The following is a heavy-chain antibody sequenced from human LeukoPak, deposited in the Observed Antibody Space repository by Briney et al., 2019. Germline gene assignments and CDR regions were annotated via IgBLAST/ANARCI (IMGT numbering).Heavy chain of an antibody. CDR3: ARAVRADCTSPTCHSWLAP. D-gene: IGHD2/OR15-2a*01. V-gene: IGHV3-74*01. Sequence: GGSLRLSCAASGFTLSNSWIHWVRQAPGKGLVWVSRINSDGSTTTYADSVKGRFTIPRDNAKNTLYLQMNSLRAEDTAVYYCARAVRADCTSPTCHSWLAPWGQGTQVTVSS. J-gene: IGHJ5*02. CDR2: INSDGSTT. CDR1: GFTLSNSW.